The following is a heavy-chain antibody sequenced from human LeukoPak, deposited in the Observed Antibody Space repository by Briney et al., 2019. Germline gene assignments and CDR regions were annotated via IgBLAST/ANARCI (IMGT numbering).Heavy chain of an antibody. Sequence: SETLSHTCTVSGGSISSYYWSWIRQPPGKGLEWIGYIYYSGSTNYNPSLKSRVTISVDTSKNQFSPKLSSVTAADTAVYYCARLTLGYDSGGYGNYFDYWGQGTLVTVSS. CDR1: GGSISSYY. D-gene: IGHD3-22*01. CDR2: IYYSGST. J-gene: IGHJ4*02. V-gene: IGHV4-59*01. CDR3: ARLTLGYDSGGYGNYFDY.